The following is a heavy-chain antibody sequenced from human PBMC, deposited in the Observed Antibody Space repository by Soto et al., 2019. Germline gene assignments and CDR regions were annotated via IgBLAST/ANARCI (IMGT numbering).Heavy chain of an antibody. J-gene: IGHJ3*02. CDR2: ISGSGGST. V-gene: IGHV3-23*01. Sequence: GEPLKISCAASGFIFSSYPMSRVRQAPGKGLEWVSAISGSGGSTYYADSVKGRFTLSRDNSKNTLYLQMNSLRAEDTAVYYCAKEEAAAAGIGAFDIWGQGTMVTVSS. D-gene: IGHD6-13*01. CDR3: AKEEAAAAGIGAFDI. CDR1: GFIFSSYP.